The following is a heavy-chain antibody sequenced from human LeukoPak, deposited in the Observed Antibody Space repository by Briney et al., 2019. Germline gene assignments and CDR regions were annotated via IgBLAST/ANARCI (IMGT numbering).Heavy chain of an antibody. CDR2: VYYSGST. Sequence: SETLSLTCSVSGDSISTYYWSWIRQPPGKALEWIGYVYYSGSTDYNPSLKSRVTISVDTSKNQFSLNLNSVTAADTAVYYCSASKQLRLRGLFDYWGLGTLVTVSS. CDR1: GDSISTYY. D-gene: IGHD5-24*01. J-gene: IGHJ4*02. CDR3: SASKQLRLRGLFDY. V-gene: IGHV4-59*01.